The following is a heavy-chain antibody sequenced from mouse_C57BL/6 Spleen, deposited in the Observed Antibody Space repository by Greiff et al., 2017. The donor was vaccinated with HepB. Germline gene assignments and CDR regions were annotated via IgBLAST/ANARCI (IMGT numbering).Heavy chain of an antibody. CDR2: INYDGSST. Sequence: EVKLVESEGGLVQPGSSMKLSCTASGFTFSDYYMAWVRQVPEKGLEWVANINYDGSSTYYLDSLKSRFIISRDNAKNILYLQMSSLKSEDTATYYCARAAYYYGSSLAYWGQGTLVTVSA. J-gene: IGHJ3*01. D-gene: IGHD1-1*01. CDR1: GFTFSDYY. CDR3: ARAAYYYGSSLAY. V-gene: IGHV5-16*01.